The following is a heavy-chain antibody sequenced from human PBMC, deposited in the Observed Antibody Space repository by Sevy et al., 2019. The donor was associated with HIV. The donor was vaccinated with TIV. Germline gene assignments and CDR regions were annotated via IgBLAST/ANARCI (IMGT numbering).Heavy chain of an antibody. Sequence: GGSLRLSCAASGFTFSSYAMHWVRQAPGKGLEWVAVISYDGSNKYYADSVKGRFTISRDNSKNTLYLQMNSLRAEDTAVYYCARGSVKYYYGSGSYYNGDYFDYWGQRALVTVSS. CDR3: ARGSVKYYYGSGSYYNGDYFDY. D-gene: IGHD3-10*01. V-gene: IGHV3-30-3*01. CDR1: GFTFSSYA. J-gene: IGHJ4*02. CDR2: ISYDGSNK.